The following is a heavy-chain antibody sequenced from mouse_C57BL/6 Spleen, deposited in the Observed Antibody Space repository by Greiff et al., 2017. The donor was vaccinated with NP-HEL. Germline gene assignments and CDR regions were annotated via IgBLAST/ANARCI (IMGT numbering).Heavy chain of an antibody. V-gene: IGHV1-64*01. CDR1: GYTFTSYW. CDR3: ARAYGSSLYAMDY. Sequence: VQLQQPGAELVKPGASVKLSCKASGYTFTSYWMHWVKQRPGQGLEWIGMIHPNSGSTNYNEKFKSKATLTVDKSSSTAYMQLSSLTSEDSAVYYCARAYGSSLYAMDYWGQGTSVTVSS. J-gene: IGHJ4*01. D-gene: IGHD1-1*01. CDR2: IHPNSGST.